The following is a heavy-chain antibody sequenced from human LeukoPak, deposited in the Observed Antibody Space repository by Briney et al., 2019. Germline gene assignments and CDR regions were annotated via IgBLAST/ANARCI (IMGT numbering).Heavy chain of an antibody. D-gene: IGHD4-17*01. CDR1: GFTFSSYW. CDR3: ARVNYGDYGGDY. CDR2: INSDGSST. J-gene: IGHJ4*02. V-gene: IGHV3-74*01. Sequence: QPGGSLRLSCAASGFTFSSYWMHWVRQAPGKGLVWVSRINSDGSSTSYADSVKGRFTISRDNAKSTLYLQMNSLRAEDTAVYYCARVNYGDYGGDYWGQGTLVTVSS.